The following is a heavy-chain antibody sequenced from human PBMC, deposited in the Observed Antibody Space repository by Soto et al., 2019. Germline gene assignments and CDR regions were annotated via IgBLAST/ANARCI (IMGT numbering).Heavy chain of an antibody. Sequence: QVQLVQSGAEVRKPGSSVKVSCKASGGTFSRHAISWVRQAPGQGLEWMGGIIPIFGTANHAQKFQGRVTIIADEYKSKVYMQLSSLRSEDTAMYYCARRLVYDSNDYYYAYWGQGTLVIVSS. J-gene: IGHJ4*02. CDR2: IIPIFGTA. D-gene: IGHD3-22*01. V-gene: IGHV1-69*01. CDR3: ARRLVYDSNDYYYAY. CDR1: GGTFSRHA.